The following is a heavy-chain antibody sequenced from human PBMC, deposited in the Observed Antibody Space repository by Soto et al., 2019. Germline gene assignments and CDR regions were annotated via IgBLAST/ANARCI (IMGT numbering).Heavy chain of an antibody. CDR1: GGTFSSYA. Sequence: QVQLVQSGAEVKKPGSSVKVSCKASGGTFSSYAISWGRQAPGQGLEWMGGIIPIFGTANYAQKFQGRVTITADESTSTGYMELSSLRSEDTAVYYCARDPDYYGYDALDIWGQGTMVTVSS. D-gene: IGHD3-10*01. V-gene: IGHV1-69*01. CDR3: ARDPDYYGYDALDI. J-gene: IGHJ3*02. CDR2: IIPIFGTA.